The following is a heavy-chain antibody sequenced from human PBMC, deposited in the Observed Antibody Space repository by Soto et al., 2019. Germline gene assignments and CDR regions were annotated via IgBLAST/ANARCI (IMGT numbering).Heavy chain of an antibody. V-gene: IGHV4-59*01. CDR1: GGSISSYY. CDR2: IYYSGSS. CDR3: ARDRGAAAGPSFDY. D-gene: IGHD6-13*01. Sequence: TLSLTCTVSGGSISSYYWSWIRQPPGKGLEWIEYIYYSGSSNYNPSLKSRVTISVDTSKNQFSLKLSSVTAADTAVYYCARDRGAAAGPSFDYWGQGTLVTVSS. J-gene: IGHJ4*02.